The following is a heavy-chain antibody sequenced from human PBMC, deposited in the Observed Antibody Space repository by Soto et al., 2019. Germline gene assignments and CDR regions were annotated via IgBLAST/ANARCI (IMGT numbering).Heavy chain of an antibody. J-gene: IGHJ4*02. Sequence: GGSLRLSCAASGFTFSSYAMSGVRQAPGKGLEWVSAISGSGGSTYYADSVKGRFTISRDNSKNTLYLQMNSLRAEDTAVYYCAKTVHGAVAGPEFDYWGQGTLVTVSS. V-gene: IGHV3-23*01. CDR1: GFTFSSYA. CDR2: ISGSGGST. D-gene: IGHD6-19*01. CDR3: AKTVHGAVAGPEFDY.